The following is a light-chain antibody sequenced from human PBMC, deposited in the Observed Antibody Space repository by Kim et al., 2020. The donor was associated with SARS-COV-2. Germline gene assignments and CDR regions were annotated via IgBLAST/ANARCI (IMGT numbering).Light chain of an antibody. CDR3: QSADSSGTYWV. CDR2: KDS. V-gene: IGLV3-25*03. Sequence: QGQTARVTCSGDALPKQYAYWYRQKPGQAPVLVIYKDSERPSGIPERFSGSSSGTTVTLTISGVQAEDEADYYCQSADSSGTYWVFGGGTQLTVL. J-gene: IGLJ3*02. CDR1: ALPKQY.